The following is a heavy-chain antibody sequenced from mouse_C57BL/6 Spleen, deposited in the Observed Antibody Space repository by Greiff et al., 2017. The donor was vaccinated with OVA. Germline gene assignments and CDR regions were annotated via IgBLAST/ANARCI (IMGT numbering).Heavy chain of an antibody. D-gene: IGHD1-1*01. J-gene: IGHJ1*03. CDR3: ARAPFGYGSSYGYFDV. Sequence: VQLVESGAELVRPGTSVKMSCKASGYTFTNYWIGWAKQRPGHGLEWIGDIYPGGGYTNYNEKFKGKATLTADKSSSTAYMQFSSLTSEDSAIYYCARAPFGYGSSYGYFDVWGTGTTVTVSS. CDR2: IYPGGGYT. V-gene: IGHV1-63*01. CDR1: GYTFTNYW.